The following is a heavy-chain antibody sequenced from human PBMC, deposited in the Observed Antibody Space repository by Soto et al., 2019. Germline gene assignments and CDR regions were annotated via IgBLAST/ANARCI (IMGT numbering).Heavy chain of an antibody. CDR2: MYYTGTT. CDR3: AIVRPTNNWYSFDV. CDR1: GGSISSGTSY. Sequence: QLRLQESGPGLVRPSEPLSLTCTVSGGSISSGTSYWGWIRQSPGKGLEWIGSMYYTGTTDYNSSLKSQATISVDMSKNQFSLKLSSVTAADTAVYFCAIVRPTNNWYSFDVLGQGSIVTVS. J-gene: IGHJ3*01. V-gene: IGHV4-39*01. D-gene: IGHD1-1*01.